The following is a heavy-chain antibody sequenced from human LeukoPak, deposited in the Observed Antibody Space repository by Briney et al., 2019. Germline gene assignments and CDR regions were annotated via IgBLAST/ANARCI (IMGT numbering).Heavy chain of an antibody. V-gene: IGHV4-31*03. Sequence: SETLSLTCTVSGGSISSGSHNYNWIRQNQGMDLEWIEYIYYTGITSYNPSLKSRVTMSVDTSMNQVSLKVTSLTAADTAVYYCAASSGVTLGRFWGQGALVTVSS. J-gene: IGHJ4*02. CDR2: IYYTGIT. D-gene: IGHD3-16*01. CDR1: GGSISSGSHN. CDR3: AASSGVTLGRF.